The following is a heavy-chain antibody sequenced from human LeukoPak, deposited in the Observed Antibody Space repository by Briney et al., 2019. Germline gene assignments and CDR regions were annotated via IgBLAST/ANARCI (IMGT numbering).Heavy chain of an antibody. D-gene: IGHD6-13*01. Sequence: GGSLRLSCAASGFTFSSYAMSWVRQAPGKGLEWVSVISGSGGSTYYADSVKGRFTISRDNSKNTLYLQMNYLRDEDTAVYYCAKDLHSSSWYNYFQHWGQGTLVTVSS. CDR1: GFTFSSYA. J-gene: IGHJ1*01. CDR3: AKDLHSSSWYNYFQH. V-gene: IGHV3-23*01. CDR2: ISGSGGST.